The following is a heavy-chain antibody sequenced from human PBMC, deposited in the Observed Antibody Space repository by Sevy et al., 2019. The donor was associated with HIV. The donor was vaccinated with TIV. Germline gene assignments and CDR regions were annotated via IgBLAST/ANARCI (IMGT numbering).Heavy chain of an antibody. CDR1: GFTFSSYS. J-gene: IGHJ4*02. Sequence: GGSLRLSCAASGFTFSSYSMNWVRQAPGKGLEWVSSISSSSSTIYYEDSVKGRFTISRDNAKNSLYLQMNSLRDEDTAVYYCARAPPEYYYDSSGYSLDYWGQGTLVTVSS. D-gene: IGHD3-22*01. V-gene: IGHV3-48*02. CDR2: ISSSSSTI. CDR3: ARAPPEYYYDSSGYSLDY.